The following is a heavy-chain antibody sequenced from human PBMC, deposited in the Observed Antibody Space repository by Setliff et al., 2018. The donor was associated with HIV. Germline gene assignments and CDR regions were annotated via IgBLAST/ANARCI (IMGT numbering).Heavy chain of an antibody. V-gene: IGHV3-21*01. J-gene: IGHJ5*02. CDR3: AREARDESSGKNWLDP. D-gene: IGHD3-22*01. CDR2: INIGRGDK. CDR1: GFTFRNYK. Sequence: GGSLRLSCAASGFTFRNYKMNWVRQAPGKGLEWVSSINIGRGDKFYADSVKGRFTISRDNAKKSLYLQMNSLRAEDTAVYYCAREARDESSGKNWLDPWGQGTLVTVSS.